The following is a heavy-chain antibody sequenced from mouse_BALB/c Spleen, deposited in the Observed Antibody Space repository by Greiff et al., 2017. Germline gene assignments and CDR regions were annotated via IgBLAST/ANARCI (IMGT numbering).Heavy chain of an antibody. Sequence: EVKLMESGPGLVKPSQSLSLTCTVTGYSITSDYAWNWIRQFPGNKLEWMGYISYSGSTSYNPSLKSRISITRDTSKNQFFLQLNSVTTEDTATYYCAKSYYDYGYYAMDYWGQGTSVTVSS. CDR3: AKSYYDYGYYAMDY. CDR2: ISYSGST. D-gene: IGHD2-4*01. V-gene: IGHV3-2*02. CDR1: GYSITSDYA. J-gene: IGHJ4*01.